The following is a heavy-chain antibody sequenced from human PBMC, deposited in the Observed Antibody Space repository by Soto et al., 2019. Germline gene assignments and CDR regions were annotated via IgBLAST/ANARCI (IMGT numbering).Heavy chain of an antibody. CDR1: GFTFSSYA. CDR2: ISYDGSNK. D-gene: IGHD3-22*01. CDR3: ASVNYYDRSGYAVEYYGMDV. J-gene: IGHJ6*02. Sequence: GGSLRLSCAASGFTFSSYAMHWVRQAPGKGLEWVAVISYDGSNKYYADSVKGRLTISRDKSKNTLYLQMISLRAEDTAVYYWASVNYYDRSGYAVEYYGMDVWGQGTTVTVSS. V-gene: IGHV3-30-3*01.